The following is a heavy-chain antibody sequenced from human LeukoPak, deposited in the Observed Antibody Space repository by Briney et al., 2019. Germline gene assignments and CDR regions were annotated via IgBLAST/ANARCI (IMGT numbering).Heavy chain of an antibody. CDR2: MHDSGST. CDR3: ARVVAAAGNNWFDP. D-gene: IGHD6-13*01. V-gene: IGHV4-30-4*07. J-gene: IGHJ5*02. Sequence: SETLSLTCAVSGGSITSGGYSWSWIRQTPGKGLEWIAYMHDSGSTYYNPSLKSRIIISLDTSKNQVSLKLRSVTAADTAVYYCARVVAAAGNNWFDPWGQGTLVTVSS. CDR1: GGSITSGGYS.